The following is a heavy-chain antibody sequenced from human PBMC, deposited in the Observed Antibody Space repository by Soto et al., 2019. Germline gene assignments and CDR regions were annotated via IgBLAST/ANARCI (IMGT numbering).Heavy chain of an antibody. V-gene: IGHV1-69*13. J-gene: IGHJ4*02. CDR2: IIPIFGTA. Sequence: ASVKVSCKASGGTFSSYAISWVRQAPGQGLEWMGGIIPIFGTANYAQKFQGRVTITADESTSTAYMELSSLRSEDTAVYYCARVPPIHYYDSSGYYVVYWGQG. CDR3: ARVPPIHYYDSSGYYVVY. CDR1: GGTFSSYA. D-gene: IGHD3-22*01.